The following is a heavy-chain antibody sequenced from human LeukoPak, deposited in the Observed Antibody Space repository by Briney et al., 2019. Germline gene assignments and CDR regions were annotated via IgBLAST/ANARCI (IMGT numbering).Heavy chain of an antibody. J-gene: IGHJ4*02. V-gene: IGHV1-69*05. D-gene: IGHD4-11*01. Sequence: ASVKVSCEASGGTFSSYAISWVRQAPGQGLEWMGGIIPIFGTANYAQKFQGRVTITTDESTSTAYMELSSLRSEDTAVYYCAHSDDYSNTIDYWGQGTLVTVSS. CDR1: GGTFSSYA. CDR2: IIPIFGTA. CDR3: AHSDDYSNTIDY.